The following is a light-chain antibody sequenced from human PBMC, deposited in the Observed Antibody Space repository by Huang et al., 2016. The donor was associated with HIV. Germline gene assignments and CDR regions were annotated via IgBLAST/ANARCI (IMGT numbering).Light chain of an antibody. Sequence: DIQMTQSPSSLSASVGERVTITCRASQSISSYLNWYQQKPGKAPKLLIYAASSLQSGGPSRFSGSGSGTDFTLTISSLQPEDFATYYCQQSYSTPWTFGQGTKVEIK. V-gene: IGKV1-39*01. CDR3: QQSYSTPWT. CDR2: AAS. CDR1: QSISSY. J-gene: IGKJ1*01.